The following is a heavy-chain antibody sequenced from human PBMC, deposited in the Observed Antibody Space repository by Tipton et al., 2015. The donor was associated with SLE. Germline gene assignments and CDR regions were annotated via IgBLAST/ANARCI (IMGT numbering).Heavy chain of an antibody. Sequence: TLSLTCTVFGGSIRSGGSYWPWNRQPAGKGLEWIGRINSSGRTNYNPSPRRRVTISVDASKNQFSLRLDSVTAADTAVYYCARGQHQLGRFDPWGQGTLVTVSS. CDR1: GGSIRSGGSY. D-gene: IGHD1-1*01. CDR2: INSSGRT. V-gene: IGHV4-61*02. J-gene: IGHJ5*02. CDR3: ARGQHQLGRFDP.